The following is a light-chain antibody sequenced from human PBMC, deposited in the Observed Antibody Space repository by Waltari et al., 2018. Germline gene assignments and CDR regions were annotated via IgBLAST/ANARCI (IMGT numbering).Light chain of an antibody. Sequence: DIQMTQSPSSLSASVGDRVTITCQASQNISNSLNWYQQKPGKAPKGRIYDAANLESGDPSRFSGSGFGTDFTFTISSLQPEDLATYFCQQYHNLPATFGGGTKVESK. CDR2: DAA. CDR1: QNISNS. CDR3: QQYHNLPAT. J-gene: IGKJ4*01. V-gene: IGKV1-33*01.